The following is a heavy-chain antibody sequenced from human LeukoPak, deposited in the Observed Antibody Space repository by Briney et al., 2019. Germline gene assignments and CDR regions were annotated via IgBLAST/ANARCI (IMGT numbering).Heavy chain of an antibody. V-gene: IGHV3-21*01. CDR3: AIPPGYSSGWGDY. CDR1: GFTFSSYS. D-gene: IGHD6-19*01. CDR2: ISSSSSYI. Sequence: PGGSLRLSCAASGFTFSSYSMNWVRQAPGKGLEWVSSISSSSSYIYYADSVKGRLTISRDNAKNSLYLQMNSLRAEDTAVYYCAIPPGYSSGWGDYWGQGTLVTVSS. J-gene: IGHJ4*02.